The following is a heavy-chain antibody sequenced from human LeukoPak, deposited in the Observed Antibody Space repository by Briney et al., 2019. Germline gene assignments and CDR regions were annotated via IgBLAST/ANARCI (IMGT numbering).Heavy chain of an antibody. J-gene: IGHJ5*02. CDR2: INYSGST. D-gene: IGHD3-10*01. Sequence: SETLSLTCAVYGGSFSGYYWSWIRQPPGKGLEWIGEINYSGSTNYNPSLKSRVTISVDTFKNQFSLKLSSVTAADTAVYYCARDPSSLSWFGPWGQGTLVTVSS. CDR3: ARDPSSLSWFGP. V-gene: IGHV4-34*01. CDR1: GGSFSGYY.